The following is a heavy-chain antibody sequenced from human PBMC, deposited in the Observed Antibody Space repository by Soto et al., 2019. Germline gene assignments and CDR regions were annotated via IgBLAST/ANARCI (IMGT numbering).Heavy chain of an antibody. Sequence: QVQLVESGGGVVQPGRSLRLSCAASGFTFSSYAMHWVRQAPGKGLEWVAVISYDGSNKYYADSVKGRFTISRDNSKNTLYLQMNSLRAEDTAVYYCARAYYDSSGYYLDYYYYGMDVW. CDR3: ARAYYDSSGYYLDYYYYGMDV. D-gene: IGHD3-22*01. J-gene: IGHJ6*01. CDR2: ISYDGSNK. CDR1: GFTFSSYA. V-gene: IGHV3-30-3*01.